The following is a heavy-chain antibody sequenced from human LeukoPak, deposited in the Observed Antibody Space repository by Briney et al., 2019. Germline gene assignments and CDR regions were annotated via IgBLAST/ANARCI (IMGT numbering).Heavy chain of an antibody. CDR2: ISWNSGSI. Sequence: GGSLRLSCAASGFTFDDYAMHWVRQAPGKGLEWVSGISWNSGSIGYADSVKGRFTISRDNAKNSLYLQMSSLRAEDTALYYCAKGPYYYDSSGNEEGAFDIWGQGTMVTVSS. CDR3: AKGPYYYDSSGNEEGAFDI. CDR1: GFTFDDYA. J-gene: IGHJ3*02. D-gene: IGHD3-22*01. V-gene: IGHV3-9*01.